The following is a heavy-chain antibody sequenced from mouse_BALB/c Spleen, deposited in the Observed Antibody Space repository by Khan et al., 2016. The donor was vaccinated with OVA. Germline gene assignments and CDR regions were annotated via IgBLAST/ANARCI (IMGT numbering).Heavy chain of an antibody. CDR1: GYTFTSYW. CDR3: ARTGGTYDGYFGYFDV. Sequence: QVQLQQSGAELARPGASVKLSCKASGYTFTSYWMQWVKQRPGQGLEWIGAIYPGIGDTRYTQKFRGKATLTADKSSTTAYMQLSSLASEDSAVYYCARTGGTYDGYFGYFDVWGAGTTVTVSS. J-gene: IGHJ1*01. CDR2: IYPGIGDT. V-gene: IGHV1-87*01. D-gene: IGHD2-3*01.